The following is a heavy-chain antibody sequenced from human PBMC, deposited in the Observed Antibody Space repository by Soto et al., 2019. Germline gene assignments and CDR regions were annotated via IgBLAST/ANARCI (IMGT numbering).Heavy chain of an antibody. J-gene: IGHJ4*02. CDR2: ISSSSSYI. CDR1: GFTFSSYS. CDR3: ARMSGGYLYGPTEIGGFDY. D-gene: IGHD3-16*01. Sequence: GGSLRLSCAASGFTFSSYSMNWVRQAPGKGLEWVSSISSSSSYIYYADSVKGRFTISRDNAKNSLYLQMNSLRAEDTAVYYCARMSGGYLYGPTEIGGFDYWGQGTLVTVSS. V-gene: IGHV3-21*01.